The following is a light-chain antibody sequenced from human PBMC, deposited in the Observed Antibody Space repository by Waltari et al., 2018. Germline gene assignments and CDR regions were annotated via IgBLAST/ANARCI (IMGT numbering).Light chain of an antibody. V-gene: IGLV2-14*03. Sequence: QSALTQPASVSGSPGQSITIPCTGTSSDVGGYNFVSWYQQHPGKAPNLMIYDVTNRPSGVSNRFAGSKSGNTASLTSSGLQAEDEADYYCSSYASSSAHYVFGSGTKVTVL. CDR2: DVT. CDR3: SSYASSSAHYV. CDR1: SSDVGGYNF. J-gene: IGLJ1*01.